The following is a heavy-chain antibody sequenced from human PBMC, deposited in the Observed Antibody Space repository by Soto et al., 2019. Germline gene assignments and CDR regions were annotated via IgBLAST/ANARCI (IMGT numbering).Heavy chain of an antibody. J-gene: IGHJ4*02. D-gene: IGHD3-22*01. Sequence: QVQLVQSGAEVKKPGSSVKVSCKASGGTFNSYGISWVRQAPGQGRQWMGGIIPNFGTTSYAQEFQGRVTVSADESMSTVYMELSSLRSKDTAVYYCASSPRDDTSGYLLYWGQGTLVTVSS. CDR3: ASSPRDDTSGYLLY. CDR2: IIPNFGTT. V-gene: IGHV1-69*01. CDR1: GGTFNSYG.